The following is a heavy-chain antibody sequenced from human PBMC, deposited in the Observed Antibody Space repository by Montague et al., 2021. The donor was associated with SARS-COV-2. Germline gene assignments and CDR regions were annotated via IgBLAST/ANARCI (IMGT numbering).Heavy chain of an antibody. V-gene: IGHV3-23*03. CDR1: GFTFNNYS. CDR2: IYRGGRGT. D-gene: IGHD3-3*01. J-gene: IGHJ4*02. CDR3: AKDPFYDVWSGYYFDY. Sequence: SLRLSCAASGFTFNNYSMSWVRQAPGKGLEWVSIIYRGGRGTYYGDSVKGRFTISRDNSKNTLYLQMNSLRAEDTAVYYCAKDPFYDVWSGYYFDYWGQGTLVTVSS.